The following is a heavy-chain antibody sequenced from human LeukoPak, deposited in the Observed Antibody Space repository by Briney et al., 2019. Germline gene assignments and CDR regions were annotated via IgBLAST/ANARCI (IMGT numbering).Heavy chain of an antibody. V-gene: IGHV1-69*05. CDR2: IIPIFGTA. CDR1: GGTFSSYA. J-gene: IGHJ4*02. D-gene: IGHD5-18*01. CDR3: ASSPRWGSGYSYGYVMN. Sequence: SVKVSCKASGGTFSSYAISWVRQAPGQGLEWMGGIIPIFGTANYAQKLQGRGTVTTDTATSTAYMELRSLSSDDTAVYYCASSPRWGSGYSYGYVMNWGQGTLVTVSS.